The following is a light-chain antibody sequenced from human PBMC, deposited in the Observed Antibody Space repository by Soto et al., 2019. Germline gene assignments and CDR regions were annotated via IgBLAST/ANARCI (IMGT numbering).Light chain of an antibody. CDR3: QQYYSTPLT. CDR2: WAS. Sequence: DIVMTQSPDSLAVSLGERATIKCKSSQTVLYSSNNKNYLAWYQQKPGQPPKLLIYWASTRQSGVPDRFSGSGSGTAFTLTISSLQAEDVAVYYCQQYYSTPLTFGGGTKVELK. J-gene: IGKJ4*01. V-gene: IGKV4-1*01. CDR1: QTVLYSSNNKNY.